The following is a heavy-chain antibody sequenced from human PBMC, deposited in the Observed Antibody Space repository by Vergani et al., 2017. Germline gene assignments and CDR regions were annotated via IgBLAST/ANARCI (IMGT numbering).Heavy chain of an antibody. V-gene: IGHV3-21*05. D-gene: IGHD2-2*02. CDR3: ARDGGYCSSTSCYRFDY. CDR1: GFTFSSYS. J-gene: IGHJ4*02. Sequence: EVQLVESGGGLVQPGGSLRLSCAASGFTFSSYSMNWVRQAPGKGLEWVSYISSSSSYIYYADSVKGRFTISRDNAKNSLYLQMNSLRAEDTAVYYCARDGGYCSSTSCYRFDYWGQGTLVTVSS. CDR2: ISSSSSYI.